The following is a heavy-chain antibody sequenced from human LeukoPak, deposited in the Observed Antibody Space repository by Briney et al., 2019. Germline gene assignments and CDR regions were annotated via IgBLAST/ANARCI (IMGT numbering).Heavy chain of an antibody. CDR2: IYYSGST. D-gene: IGHD3-16*01. CDR3: ARSLGALGPSVDIFDY. Sequence: SETLSLTCTVSGGSISSSSYYWGWIRQPPGKGLEWIGSIYYSGSTYYNPSLKSRVTISVDTSKNQFSLKLSSVTAADTAVYYCARSLGALGPSVDIFDYWGQGTLVTVSS. CDR1: GGSISSSSYY. J-gene: IGHJ4*02. V-gene: IGHV4-39*01.